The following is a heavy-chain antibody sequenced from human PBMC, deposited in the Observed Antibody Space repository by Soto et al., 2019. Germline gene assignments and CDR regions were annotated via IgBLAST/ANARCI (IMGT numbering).Heavy chain of an antibody. CDR1: GFTFSSYA. CDR2: ISYDGSNK. CDR3: ASPHYYDSRGHP. Sequence: PGGSLRLSCAASGFTFSSYAMHWVRQAPGKGLEWVAVISYDGSNKYYADSVKGRFTISRDNSKNTLYLQMNSLRAEDTAVYYCASPHYYDSRGHPWGQGTLVTVSS. J-gene: IGHJ5*02. D-gene: IGHD3-22*01. V-gene: IGHV3-30-3*01.